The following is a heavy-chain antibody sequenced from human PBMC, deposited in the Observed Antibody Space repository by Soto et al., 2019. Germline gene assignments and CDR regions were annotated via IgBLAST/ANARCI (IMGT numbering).Heavy chain of an antibody. V-gene: IGHV1-18*01. CDR1: GYTFTSYG. J-gene: IGHJ3*02. CDR2: ISAYNGNT. CDR3: ARDRRITIFGVVIGDAFDI. D-gene: IGHD3-3*01. Sequence: ASVKVSCKASGYTFTSYGISWVRQAPGQGLEWMGWISAYNGNTNYAQKLQGRVTMTTDTSTSTAYMELRSLRSDDTAVYYCARDRRITIFGVVIGDAFDIWGQATMVTVSS.